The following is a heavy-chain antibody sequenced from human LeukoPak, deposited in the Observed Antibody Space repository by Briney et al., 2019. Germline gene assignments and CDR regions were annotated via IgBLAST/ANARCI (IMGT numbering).Heavy chain of an antibody. Sequence: SSETLSLTCAVYGGSFSGYYWSWIRQPPGKGLEWIGEINHSGSTNYNPSLKSRVTISVDTFKNQFSLKLSSVTAADTAVYYCAAQVVYYDSSGYYYNYFDYWGQGTLVTVSS. D-gene: IGHD3-22*01. J-gene: IGHJ4*02. CDR2: INHSGST. CDR1: GGSFSGYY. CDR3: AAQVVYYDSSGYYYNYFDY. V-gene: IGHV4-34*01.